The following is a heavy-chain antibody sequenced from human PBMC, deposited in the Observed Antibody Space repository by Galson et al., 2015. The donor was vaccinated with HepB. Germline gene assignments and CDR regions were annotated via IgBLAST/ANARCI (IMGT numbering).Heavy chain of an antibody. CDR3: AKDPRFLEWLLPNYFDY. Sequence: SLRLSCAASGFTFSSYAMSWVRQAPGKGLEWVSAISGSGGSTYYADSVKGRFTISRDNSKNTLYLQMNSLRAEDTAVYYCAKDPRFLEWLLPNYFDYWGQGTLVTVSS. V-gene: IGHV3-23*01. J-gene: IGHJ4*02. D-gene: IGHD3-3*01. CDR1: GFTFSSYA. CDR2: ISGSGGST.